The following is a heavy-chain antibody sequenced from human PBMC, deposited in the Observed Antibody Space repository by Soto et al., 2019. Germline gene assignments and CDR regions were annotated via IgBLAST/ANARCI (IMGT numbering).Heavy chain of an antibody. CDR2: IYYSGST. J-gene: IGHJ5*02. CDR1: GGSISSGGYY. Sequence: SETLSLTCTVSGGSISSGGYYWSWIRQHPGKGLEWIGYIYYSGSTYYNPSLKSRVTISVDTSKNQFSLKLSSVTAADTAVYYCARDRDTAMATGWWFDPWGQGTLVTVSS. D-gene: IGHD5-18*01. CDR3: ARDRDTAMATGWWFDP. V-gene: IGHV4-31*03.